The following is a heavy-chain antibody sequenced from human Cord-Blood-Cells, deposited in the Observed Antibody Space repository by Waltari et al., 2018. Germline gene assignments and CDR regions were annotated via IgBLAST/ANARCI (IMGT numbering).Heavy chain of an antibody. CDR1: GFTFSSYG. CDR3: ARSPTPPDYDFWSGYYTHNWFDP. CDR2: IWYDGSNK. J-gene: IGHJ5*02. Sequence: QVQLVESGGGVVQPGRSLRLSCAASGFTFSSYGMHWVRQAPGKGLEGVAVIWYDGSNKYYADSVKGRVTISRDNSKNTLYLQMNSLRAEDTAVYYCARSPTPPDYDFWSGYYTHNWFDPWGQGTLVTVSS. V-gene: IGHV3-33*01. D-gene: IGHD3-3*01.